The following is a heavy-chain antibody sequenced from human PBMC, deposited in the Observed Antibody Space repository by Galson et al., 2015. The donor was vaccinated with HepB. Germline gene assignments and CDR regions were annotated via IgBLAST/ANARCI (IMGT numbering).Heavy chain of an antibody. CDR2: ISSNGGST. CDR3: AKYYYDSSGYYPLRAFDI. J-gene: IGHJ3*02. Sequence: SLRLSCAASGFTFSSYAMHWVRQAPGKGLEYVSAISSNGGSTYYADSVKGRFTISRDNSKNTLYLQMSSLRAEDTAVYYCAKYYYDSSGYYPLRAFDIWGQGTMVTVSS. D-gene: IGHD3-22*01. V-gene: IGHV3-64D*06. CDR1: GFTFSSYA.